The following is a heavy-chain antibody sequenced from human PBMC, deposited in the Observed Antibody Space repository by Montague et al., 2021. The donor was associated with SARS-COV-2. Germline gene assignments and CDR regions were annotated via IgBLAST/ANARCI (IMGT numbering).Heavy chain of an antibody. CDR1: GGSIRSSSYY. V-gene: IGHV4-39*01. J-gene: IGHJ4*02. CDR2: IYYSGST. D-gene: IGHD3-9*01. CDR3: ARHRITIFLCRMFDY. Sequence: SETLSLTCTVSGGSIRSSSYYWGWIRQPPGKGLEWIGSIYYSGSTYCNPSLKSRVTISVDTSKNQFSLKLSSVTAADTAVYYCARHRITIFLCRMFDYWGQGTLVTVSS.